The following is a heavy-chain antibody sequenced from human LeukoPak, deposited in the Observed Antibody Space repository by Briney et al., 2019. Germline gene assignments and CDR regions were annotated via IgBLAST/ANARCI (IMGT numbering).Heavy chain of an antibody. CDR1: GFTFSSYS. CDR3: ARAYYDFWSGYHHDAFDI. CDR2: ISSSSSYI. J-gene: IGHJ3*02. D-gene: IGHD3-3*01. V-gene: IGHV3-21*01. Sequence: GGSLRLSCAASGFTFSSYSMNWVRQAPGKGLEWVSSISSSSSYIYYADSVKGRFTTSRDNAKNSLYLQMNSLRAEDTAVYYCARAYYDFWSGYHHDAFDIWGQGTMVTASS.